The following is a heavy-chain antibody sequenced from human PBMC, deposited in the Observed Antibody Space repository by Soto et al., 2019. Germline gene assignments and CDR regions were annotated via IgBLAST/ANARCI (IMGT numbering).Heavy chain of an antibody. CDR3: ARDPYCSGGSCRGEEDFDY. CDR2: IYTSGST. D-gene: IGHD2-15*01. CDR1: GGSISGYY. J-gene: IGHJ4*02. V-gene: IGHV4-4*07. Sequence: QVQLQESGPGLVKPSETLSLTCTVSGGSISGYYWSWIRQPAGKGLEWIGRIYTSGSTNYNPSFKSRVTMSLDTSMNHFSLKLSSATAADTAVYYCARDPYCSGGSCRGEEDFDYWGQGTLVTVSS.